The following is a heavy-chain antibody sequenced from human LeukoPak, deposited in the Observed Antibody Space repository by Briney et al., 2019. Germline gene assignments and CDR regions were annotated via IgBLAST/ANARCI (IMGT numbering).Heavy chain of an antibody. D-gene: IGHD5-18*01. V-gene: IGHV3-11*01. Sequence: GRSLRLSCAASGFTFGDFYMTWLRQTPGKGPEWLSYISMNGTDMDYADSVRGRFTISRDNAKDTLYLQMNSLGAEDTAIYHCAKGHTYGMIWGQGTQVTVSS. CDR2: ISMNGTDM. J-gene: IGHJ4*02. CDR1: GFTFGDFY. CDR3: AKGHTYGMI.